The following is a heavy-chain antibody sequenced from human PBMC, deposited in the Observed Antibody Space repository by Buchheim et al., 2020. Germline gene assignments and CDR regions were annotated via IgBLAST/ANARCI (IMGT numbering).Heavy chain of an antibody. J-gene: IGHJ4*02. CDR3: AKDFYYYDSSGYVDY. CDR1: GFTFSSYG. Sequence: QVQLVESGGGVVQPGRSLRLSCAASGFTFSSYGMHWVRQAPGKGLEGVAVISYDGSNKYYADSVKGRFTISRDNSKNTLYLQMNSLRAEDTAVYYCAKDFYYYDSSGYVDYWGQGTL. D-gene: IGHD3-22*01. CDR2: ISYDGSNK. V-gene: IGHV3-30*18.